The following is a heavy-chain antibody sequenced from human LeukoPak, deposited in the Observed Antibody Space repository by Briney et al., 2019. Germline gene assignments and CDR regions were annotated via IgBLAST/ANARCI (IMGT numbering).Heavy chain of an antibody. J-gene: IGHJ6*03. V-gene: IGHV1-46*01. D-gene: IGHD3-10*01. CDR3: ARDPVLLWFGESYMDV. CDR2: INPSGGST. CDR1: GYTFTSYY. Sequence: ASVKVSCKASGYTFTSYYMHWVRQAPGQGLEWMGIINPSGGSTSYAQKFQGRVTMTKDTSTSTVYMELSSLRSEDTAVYYCARDPVLLWFGESYMDVWGKGTTVTISS.